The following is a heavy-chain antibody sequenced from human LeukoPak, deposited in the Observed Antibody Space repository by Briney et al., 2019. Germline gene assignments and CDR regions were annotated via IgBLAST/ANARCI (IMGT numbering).Heavy chain of an antibody. Sequence: GGSLRLSCAASRFTFSNYWMSWVRQAPGKGLEWVANIKQDGSEKYYVDSVKGRFTISRDNAKNSLSLQMNSLRAEDTAVYYCASERIHSSSRTRYMDVWGKGTTVTVSS. CDR2: IKQDGSEK. CDR3: ASERIHSSSRTRYMDV. D-gene: IGHD6-13*01. J-gene: IGHJ6*03. V-gene: IGHV3-7*03. CDR1: RFTFSNYW.